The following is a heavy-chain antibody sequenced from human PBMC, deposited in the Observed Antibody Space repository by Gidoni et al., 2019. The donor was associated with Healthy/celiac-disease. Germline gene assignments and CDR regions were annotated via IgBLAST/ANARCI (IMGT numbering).Heavy chain of an antibody. CDR1: GFTFSSYS. Sequence: EVQLVESGGGLVKPGGSLRLSCAASGFTFSSYSMNWGRQAPGKGLEWVSTISSSRSYIYYADSVKGRFTISRDNAKNSLYLQMNSLRAEDTAVYYCARGTNPPHKLLWFGELNPYYYYGMDVWGQGTTVTVSS. D-gene: IGHD3-10*01. CDR2: ISSSRSYI. J-gene: IGHJ6*02. CDR3: ARGTNPPHKLLWFGELNPYYYYGMDV. V-gene: IGHV3-21*01.